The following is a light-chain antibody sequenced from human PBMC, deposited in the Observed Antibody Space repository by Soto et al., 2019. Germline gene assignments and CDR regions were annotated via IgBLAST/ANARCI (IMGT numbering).Light chain of an antibody. CDR2: DVS. J-gene: IGLJ1*01. V-gene: IGLV2-11*01. CDR3: CSYAGSYNYV. CDR1: SSDVGGYNY. Sequence: ALAQPRSVSGSPGQSVTISCTGTSSDVGGYNYVSWYQQHPGKAPKLMIYDVSKRPSGVPDRFSGSKSGNTASLTISGLQAEDEADYYCCSYAGSYNYVFGTGTKVTVL.